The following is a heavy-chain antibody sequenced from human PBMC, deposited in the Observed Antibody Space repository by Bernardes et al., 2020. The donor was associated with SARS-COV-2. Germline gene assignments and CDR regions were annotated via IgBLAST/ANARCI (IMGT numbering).Heavy chain of an antibody. J-gene: IGHJ6*02. CDR2: MNPNSGNT. V-gene: IGHV1-8*01. D-gene: IGHD6-19*01. Sequence: SVKVSCKASGYTFTSYDINWVRQATGQGLEWMGWMNPNSGNTGYAQKFQGRVTMTRNTSISTAYMELSSLRSEDTAVYYCARGHSSGSYYYYGMDVWGQGTTVTVSS. CDR3: ARGHSSGSYYYYGMDV. CDR1: GYTFTSYD.